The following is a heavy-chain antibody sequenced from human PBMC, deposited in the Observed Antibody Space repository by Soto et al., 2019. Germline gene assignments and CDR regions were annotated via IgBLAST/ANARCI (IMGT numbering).Heavy chain of an antibody. CDR2: IYSGGST. Sequence: EVQVVESGGGLIQPGGSLRLSCEVSGFSVTANYMSWVRQAPGKGLEWVSVIYSGGSTYYIDSVKGRFSISRDISKNTLYPQINSLRDEDTAVYYRQSYGYWGQGTLVTVSS. CDR3: QSYGY. CDR1: GFSVTANY. D-gene: IGHD4-17*01. V-gene: IGHV3-53*01. J-gene: IGHJ4*02.